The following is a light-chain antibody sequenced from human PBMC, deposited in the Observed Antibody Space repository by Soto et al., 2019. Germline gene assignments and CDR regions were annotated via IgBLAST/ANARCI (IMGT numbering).Light chain of an antibody. Sequence: DIRITQSPPSVCASVLDIVTITCRASQSISKYLNWYQQKSGKAPKLLISTASNLQSGVPSSFSGSGFGTVFTLTISSLQPEDFATYYCQQSYSAPVTFGQGTKVDIK. CDR1: QSISKY. V-gene: IGKV1-39*01. CDR2: TAS. CDR3: QQSYSAPVT. J-gene: IGKJ1*01.